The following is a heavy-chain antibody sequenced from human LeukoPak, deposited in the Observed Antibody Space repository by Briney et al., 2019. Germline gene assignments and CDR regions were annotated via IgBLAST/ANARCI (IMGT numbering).Heavy chain of an antibody. CDR1: GFAFSSYW. Sequence: GGSLRLSCEASGFAFSSYWMHWVRQAPGKGLVWVSHIDSDGRTTNYADSVKGRFTISRDNAKNSLYLQMNSLRAEDTAVYYCAREEGGSTYYDILTGYYPDAFDIWGQGTMVTVSS. CDR3: AREEGGSTYYDILTGYYPDAFDI. V-gene: IGHV3-74*01. CDR2: IDSDGRTT. D-gene: IGHD3-9*01. J-gene: IGHJ3*02.